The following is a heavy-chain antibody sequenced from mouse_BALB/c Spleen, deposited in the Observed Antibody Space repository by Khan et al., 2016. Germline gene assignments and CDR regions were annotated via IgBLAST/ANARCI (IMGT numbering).Heavy chain of an antibody. J-gene: IGHJ2*01. CDR2: ISSGGYT. D-gene: IGHD1-1*01. Sequence: EVELVESGGGLMKPGESLKLSCAASGFTFSSYAMSWVRQTPEKRLEWVASISSGGYTYYPDSMRGRFTISRANAGNILYLQVSSLRSEDTAMYYCARDNNGNPFDYWGQGTTLTVSS. CDR1: GFTFSSYA. CDR3: ARDNNGNPFDY. V-gene: IGHV5-6-5*01.